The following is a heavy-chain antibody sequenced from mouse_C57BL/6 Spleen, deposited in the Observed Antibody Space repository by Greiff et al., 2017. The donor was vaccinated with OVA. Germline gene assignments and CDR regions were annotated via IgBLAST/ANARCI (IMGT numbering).Heavy chain of an antibody. J-gene: IGHJ3*01. Sequence: EVKLEESGGGLVQPGGSMKLSCVASGFTFSNYWMNWVRQSPEKGLEWVAHIRLKSDNYATHYAVSVIGRFTISRDDSKSMFYLQKNNLRAEDTGIYYCTPVYDYDWFAYWGQVTLVTVSA. CDR2: IRLKSDNYAT. CDR1: GFTFSNYW. CDR3: TPVYDYDWFAY. D-gene: IGHD2-4*01. V-gene: IGHV6-3*01.